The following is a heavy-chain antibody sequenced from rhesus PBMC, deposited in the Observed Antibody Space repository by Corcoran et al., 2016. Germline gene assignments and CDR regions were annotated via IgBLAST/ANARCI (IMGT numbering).Heavy chain of an antibody. D-gene: IGHD3-9*01. CDR3: ARAAGLDAFDF. CDR2: SYGSGSST. Sequence: QLQLQESGPGLVKPSETLSVTCAVSGGSISSSYWSWIRQAPGKGLEWIGYSYGSGSSTNYHPSLKIRVTLSGDTSKNQPSLKLSSVTTADTAGYYCARAAGLDAFDFWGQGLRVTVSS. CDR1: GGSISSSY. V-gene: IGHV4-169*01. J-gene: IGHJ3*01.